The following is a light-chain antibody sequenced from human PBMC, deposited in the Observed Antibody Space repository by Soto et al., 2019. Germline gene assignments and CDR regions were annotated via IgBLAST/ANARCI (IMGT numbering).Light chain of an antibody. V-gene: IGKV3-20*01. Sequence: ETVLTQSPGTLSLSPGERATLSCRASQSVSSSYLAWYQHKPDQAPRLLIYGASSRATGIPDRFSGSGSGTDFTLTISRLEPEDFAVYYCQQYGSSAWTLGQGTKVEIK. CDR3: QQYGSSAWT. CDR2: GAS. J-gene: IGKJ1*01. CDR1: QSVSSSY.